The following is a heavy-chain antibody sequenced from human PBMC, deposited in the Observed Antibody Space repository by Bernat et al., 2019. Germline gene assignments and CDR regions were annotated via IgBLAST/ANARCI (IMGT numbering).Heavy chain of an antibody. CDR3: AREDYDSSGYYASAYFQH. CDR2: MYLSGNT. J-gene: IGHJ1*01. CDR1: GGSISSSSYY. V-gene: IGHV4-39*07. D-gene: IGHD3-22*01. Sequence: QLQLQESGPGLVKPSETLSLTCTVSGGSISSSSYYWGWIRQPPGKGLEWIGTMYLSGNTYYNPSLKSRVTMSVDTSKNQFSLQLSSVTAADKAVYWCAREDYDSSGYYASAYFQHWGQGTLVAVSS.